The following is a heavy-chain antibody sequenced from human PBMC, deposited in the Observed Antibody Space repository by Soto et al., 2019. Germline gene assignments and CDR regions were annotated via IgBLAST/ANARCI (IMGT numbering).Heavy chain of an antibody. J-gene: IGHJ4*02. D-gene: IGHD6-19*01. Sequence: VQLVESGGGLVKPGGSLRLSCAASGFTFSSYSMNWVRQAPGKGLEWVSSISSSSSYIYYADSVKGRFTISRDNSKNTLYLQMNSLRAEDTAVYYCAKGWCHSSGCPLLEDWGQGTLVTVSS. V-gene: IGHV3-21*04. CDR2: ISSSSSYI. CDR1: GFTFSSYS. CDR3: AKGWCHSSGCPLLED.